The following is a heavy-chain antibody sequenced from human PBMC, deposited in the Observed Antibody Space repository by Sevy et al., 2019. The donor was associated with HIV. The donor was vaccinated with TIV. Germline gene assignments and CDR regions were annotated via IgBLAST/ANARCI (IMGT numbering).Heavy chain of an antibody. CDR3: ARSYNHNWFDP. CDR2: ISAYNGNT. CDR1: GYTFTSYG. J-gene: IGHJ5*02. V-gene: IGHV1-18*04. Sequence: SSVKVSCKASGYTFTSYGISWVRQAPGQGLEWMGWISAYNGNTNYAQKLQGRVTMTTDTSTSTVYMELRSLRSDDTAVYYCARSYNHNWFDPWGQGTLVTVSS. D-gene: IGHD3-10*01.